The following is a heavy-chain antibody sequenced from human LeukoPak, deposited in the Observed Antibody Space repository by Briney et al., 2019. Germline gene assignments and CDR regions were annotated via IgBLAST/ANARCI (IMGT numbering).Heavy chain of an antibody. CDR3: ARHPVLRYLGT. J-gene: IGHJ4*02. CDR2: IYYSGST. D-gene: IGHD3-9*01. V-gene: IGHV4-39*01. CDR1: GGSISSSNYY. Sequence: SETLSLTCTVSGGSISSSNYYWGWIRQPPGKGLEWIGSIYYSGSTYYNPSLKSRVTISVDTSKNQFPLKLSSVSAADTAVYYCARHPVLRYLGTWGQGTLVTVSS.